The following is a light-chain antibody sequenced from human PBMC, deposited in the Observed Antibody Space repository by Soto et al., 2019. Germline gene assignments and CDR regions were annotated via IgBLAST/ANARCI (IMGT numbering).Light chain of an antibody. CDR2: AAS. CDR3: QQYGSSGT. V-gene: IGKV1-8*01. Sequence: AIRMTQSPSSLSASTGDRVTITCRVSQGISSYLAWYQQKPGKAPKLLIYAASTLQSGVPSRLSGSGAGTEFPLTISSLQPEDFAVYYCQQYGSSGTFGQGTKVDI. J-gene: IGKJ1*01. CDR1: QGISSY.